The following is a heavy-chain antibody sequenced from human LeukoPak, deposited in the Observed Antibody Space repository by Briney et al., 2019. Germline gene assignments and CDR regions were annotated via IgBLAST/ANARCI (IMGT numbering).Heavy chain of an antibody. D-gene: IGHD4-17*01. CDR2: ISYDGSNK. CDR3: AKGYYGDYQWFDP. CDR1: GFTFSNYG. Sequence: PGGSLRLSCAASGFTFSNYGMHWVRQAPGKGLEWVAVISYDGSNKYYADSVKGRFTISRDNSKNTLYLQMNSLRAEDTAVYYCAKGYYGDYQWFDPWGQGTLVTVSS. V-gene: IGHV3-30*18. J-gene: IGHJ5*02.